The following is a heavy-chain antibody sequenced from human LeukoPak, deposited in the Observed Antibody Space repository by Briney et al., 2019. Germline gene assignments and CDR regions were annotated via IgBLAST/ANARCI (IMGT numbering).Heavy chain of an antibody. CDR3: ARYIVVVVAATSQYYYYGMDV. CDR1: GGSISSGGYY. CDR2: IYYSGST. D-gene: IGHD2-15*01. Sequence: SETLSLTCTVSGGSISSGGYYWSWIRQHPGKGLEWIGYIYYSGSTYYNPSLKSRVTISVDTSKDQFSLKLSSVTAADTAVYYCARYIVVVVAATSQYYYYGMDVWGQGTTVTVSS. J-gene: IGHJ6*02. V-gene: IGHV4-31*03.